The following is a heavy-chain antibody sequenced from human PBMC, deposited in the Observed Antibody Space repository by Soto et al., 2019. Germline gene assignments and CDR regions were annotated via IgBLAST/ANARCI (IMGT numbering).Heavy chain of an antibody. CDR2: IYSGGTT. Sequence: EVQLVESGGGLIQPGGSLRLSCAASGFTVSNKYMSWVRKAPGKGLEWVSVIYSGGTTYYADSVKGRFTISRDNAKNTLFLQMNSLRVEDTAVYYCASRPGGDYPFFDYWGQGTLVTVSS. D-gene: IGHD4-17*01. CDR3: ASRPGGDYPFFDY. V-gene: IGHV3-53*01. CDR1: GFTVSNKY. J-gene: IGHJ4*02.